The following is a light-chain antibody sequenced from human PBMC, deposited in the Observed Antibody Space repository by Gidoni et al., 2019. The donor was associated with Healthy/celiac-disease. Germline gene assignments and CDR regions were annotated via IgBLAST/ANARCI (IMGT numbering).Light chain of an antibody. J-gene: IGKJ4*01. CDR2: AAS. Sequence: DIQLPQSPSSLSASVGDRVTITCRASQSISSYLNWYQQKPGKAPKLLIYAASSLQSGVPSRFSGSGSGTDFTLTISSLQPEDFATYYCQQSYSTHSLTFGGGTKVEIK. CDR3: QQSYSTHSLT. CDR1: QSISSY. V-gene: IGKV1-39*01.